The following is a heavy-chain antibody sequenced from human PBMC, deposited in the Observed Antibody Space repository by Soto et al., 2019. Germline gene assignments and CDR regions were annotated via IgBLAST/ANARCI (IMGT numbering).Heavy chain of an antibody. CDR2: ISTDNGNT. D-gene: IGHD5-12*01. V-gene: IGHV1-18*01. CDR1: GYTFTSSG. CDR3: ARDPNTMIEMATIYGFDY. Sequence: VASVKVSCKSSGYTFTSSGISWVQQAPGQGLEWLGWISTDNGNTNYAQHLQGRVSLTTDTSTSTAYMDLRSLRSDDTAVYYCARDPNTMIEMATIYGFDYWGQGTLVTVSS. J-gene: IGHJ4*02.